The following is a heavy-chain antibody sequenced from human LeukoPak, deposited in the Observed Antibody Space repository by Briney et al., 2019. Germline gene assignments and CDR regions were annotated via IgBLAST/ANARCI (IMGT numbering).Heavy chain of an antibody. CDR2: ISHDGSYK. CDR1: GFTFSSYA. J-gene: IGHJ4*02. V-gene: IGHV3-30*04. Sequence: GGSLRLSCAASGFTFSSYAIHWVRQAPGKGLEWVSIISHDGSYKYYTDSVKGRFTISRDNSKNTLLLQMNSLRAEDTAVYYCARRSRDGWYFDYWGQGTLVTVSS. D-gene: IGHD5-24*01. CDR3: ARRSRDGWYFDY.